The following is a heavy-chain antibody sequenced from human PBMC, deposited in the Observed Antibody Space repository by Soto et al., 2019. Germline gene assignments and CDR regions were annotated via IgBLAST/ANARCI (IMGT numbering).Heavy chain of an antibody. V-gene: IGHV3-21*01. CDR2: ISSNSNYI. CDR1: GFTFSSYT. CDR3: AWMDSGSIYGAFGF. Sequence: GGSLRLSCVASGFTFSSYTMNWVRQAPGKGLEWVSSISSNSNYIYYADSVKGRFTISRDNTKNSLYLQMNSLRAEDTAVYYCAWMDSGSIYGAFGFWGQGTLVTVSS. J-gene: IGHJ4*02. D-gene: IGHD1-26*01.